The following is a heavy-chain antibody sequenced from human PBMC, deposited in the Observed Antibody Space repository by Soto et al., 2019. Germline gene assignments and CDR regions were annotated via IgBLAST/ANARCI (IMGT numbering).Heavy chain of an antibody. V-gene: IGHV4-59*01. CDR3: ARALRGVVVVAASEMDV. CDR1: GGSISSDY. CDR2: IYYTGST. Sequence: QVQLQESGPGLVKPSETLSLTCSVSGGSISSDYWSWIRQPPGKGLEWIGYIYYTGSTNYNPSLKSRVTISVDPSKNQFSLNLRYVTAADTAVYYCARALRGVVVVAASEMDVWGQGTTVTVSS. J-gene: IGHJ6*02. D-gene: IGHD2-15*01.